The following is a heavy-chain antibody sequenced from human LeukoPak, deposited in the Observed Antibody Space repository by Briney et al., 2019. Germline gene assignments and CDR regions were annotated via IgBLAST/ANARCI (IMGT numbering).Heavy chain of an antibody. CDR2: ISGSGDST. D-gene: IGHD3-3*01. V-gene: IGHV3-23*01. Sequence: WGSLRLSCAASAITFSSYAMSWVCHAPGQGLEWVSAISGSGDSTSYADPVKGRFTISRDNSKNTLYLQMNSLRAEDTAVYYCAKGDAEWGERYFDYWGQGIVVTVSS. CDR1: AITFSSYA. CDR3: AKGDAEWGERYFDY. J-gene: IGHJ4*02.